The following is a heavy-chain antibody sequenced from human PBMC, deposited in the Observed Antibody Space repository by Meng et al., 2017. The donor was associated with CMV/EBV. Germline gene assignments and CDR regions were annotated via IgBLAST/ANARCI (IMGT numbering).Heavy chain of an antibody. CDR2: IIPIFGTA. CDR1: GGTFSSYA. V-gene: IGHV1-69*05. D-gene: IGHD3-3*01. CDR3: ASPITIGYYYYGMDV. J-gene: IGHJ6*02. Sequence: SVKVSCKASGGTFSSYAISWVRQAPGQGLEWMGGIIPIFGTANYAQKFQGRVTITTDESTSTAYMELSSLRSEDTAVYYCASPITIGYYYYGMDVWGQGTTVTAP.